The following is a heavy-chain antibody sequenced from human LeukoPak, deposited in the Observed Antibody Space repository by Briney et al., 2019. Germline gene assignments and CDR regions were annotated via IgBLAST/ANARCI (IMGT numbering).Heavy chain of an antibody. D-gene: IGHD6-19*01. Sequence: PGGSLRLSCAASGFTFDDYAIHWVRQAPGKGLEWVSGISWNSGSIDYADSVKGRFTISRDNAKKSLYLQMHSLRTEDTAMYYCAKDVAVAVGYYSYGMDVWGQGTTVTVSS. V-gene: IGHV3-9*01. J-gene: IGHJ6*02. CDR3: AKDVAVAVGYYSYGMDV. CDR2: ISWNSGSI. CDR1: GFTFDDYA.